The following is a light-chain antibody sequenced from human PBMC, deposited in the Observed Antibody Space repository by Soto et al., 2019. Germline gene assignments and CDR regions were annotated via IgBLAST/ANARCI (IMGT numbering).Light chain of an antibody. CDR1: SGSIASNY. CDR3: QSYDSSNNVV. J-gene: IGLJ2*01. CDR2: EDN. Sequence: NFMLTQPHSGSEAPGKTVTISCTRSSGSIASNYVQWYQQRPGRAPTTVIYEDNQRPSGVPDRFSGSIDSSSNSASLTISGLKTEDEADYYCQSYDSSNNVVFGGGTKLTVL. V-gene: IGLV6-57*03.